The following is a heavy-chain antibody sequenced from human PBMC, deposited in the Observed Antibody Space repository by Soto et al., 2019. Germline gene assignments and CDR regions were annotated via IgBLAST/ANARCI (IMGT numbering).Heavy chain of an antibody. CDR3: AKGLCFGELSPLNY. Sequence: GGSLRLSCAASGFTFSSYGMHWVRQAPGKGLEWVAVISYDGSNKYYADSVKGRFTISRDNSKNTLYLQMNSLRAEDTAVYYCAKGLCFGELSPLNYWGQGTLVTVSS. CDR1: GFTFSSYG. V-gene: IGHV3-30*18. CDR2: ISYDGSNK. J-gene: IGHJ4*02. D-gene: IGHD3-10*01.